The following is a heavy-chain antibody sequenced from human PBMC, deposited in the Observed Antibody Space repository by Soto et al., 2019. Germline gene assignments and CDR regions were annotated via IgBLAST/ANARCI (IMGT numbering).Heavy chain of an antibody. CDR2: ISWDGGST. J-gene: IGHJ6*02. CDR1: GFTFDDYA. V-gene: IGHV3-43D*03. Sequence: GGSLRLSCAASGFTFDDYAMHWVRQAPGKGLEWVSLISWDGGSTYYADSVKGRFTISRDNSKNSLYLQMNSLRAEDTALYYCAKDMELTRGYYYGMDVWGQGTTVTVSS. D-gene: IGHD1-26*01. CDR3: AKDMELTRGYYYGMDV.